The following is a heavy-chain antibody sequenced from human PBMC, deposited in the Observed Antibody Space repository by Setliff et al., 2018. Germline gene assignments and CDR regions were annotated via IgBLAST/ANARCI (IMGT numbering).Heavy chain of an antibody. CDR3: ARSGYYSIDAFDI. CDR2: IYYSGST. V-gene: IGHV4-31*03. D-gene: IGHD3-22*01. J-gene: IGHJ3*02. Sequence: SETLSLTCTVSGGSISGGGYYRSWIRQHPRKGPEWIGYIYYSGSTNYTPSLKSRVTLSVDTSRNHFSLKLNSVTAADTAVYYCARSGYYSIDAFDIWGQGTMVTVSS. CDR1: GGSISGGGYY.